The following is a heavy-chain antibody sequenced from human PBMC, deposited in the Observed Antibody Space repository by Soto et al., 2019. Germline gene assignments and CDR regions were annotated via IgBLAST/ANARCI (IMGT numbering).Heavy chain of an antibody. CDR3: AKRPTYYYDSSGYYYAGYYFDY. Sequence: LRLSCAASGFTFSSYAMSWVRQAPGKGLEWVSAISGSGGSTYYADSVKGRFTISRDNSKNTLYLQMNSLRAEDTAVYYCAKRPTYYYDSSGYYYAGYYFDYWGQGTLVTVSS. J-gene: IGHJ4*02. CDR1: GFTFSSYA. CDR2: ISGSGGST. D-gene: IGHD3-22*01. V-gene: IGHV3-23*01.